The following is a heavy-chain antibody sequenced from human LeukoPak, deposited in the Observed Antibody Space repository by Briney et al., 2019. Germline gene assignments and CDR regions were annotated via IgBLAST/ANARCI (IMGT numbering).Heavy chain of an antibody. D-gene: IGHD1-26*01. J-gene: IGHJ4*02. CDR3: ARDNVGATPFDY. CDR2: ISASSSYT. CDR1: GIPFSDYY. Sequence: NPGGSLRLSCVVSGIPFSDYYMNWIRQTPEKGLEWISYISASSSYTDYADSVKGRFTISRDNAQNALFLQMNRLRVEDTAVYYCARDNVGATPFDYWGQGTLATVSS. V-gene: IGHV3-11*05.